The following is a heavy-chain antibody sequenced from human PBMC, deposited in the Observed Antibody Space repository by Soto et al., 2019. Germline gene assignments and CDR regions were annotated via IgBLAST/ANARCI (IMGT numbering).Heavy chain of an antibody. CDR1: GFTFSSYW. D-gene: IGHD3-16*01. Sequence: VGSLRLSCAASGFTFSSYWMHWVRQAPGKGLVWVSRINSDGSSTSYADSVKGRSTISRDNAKNTLYLQMNSLRAEDMAVYYCARAYYDYIFPYDYWGQGTLVTVSS. CDR3: ARAYYDYIFPYDY. J-gene: IGHJ4*02. CDR2: INSDGSST. V-gene: IGHV3-74*01.